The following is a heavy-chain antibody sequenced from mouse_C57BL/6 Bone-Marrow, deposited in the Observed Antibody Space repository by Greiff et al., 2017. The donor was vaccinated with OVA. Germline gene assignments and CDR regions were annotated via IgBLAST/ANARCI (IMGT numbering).Heavy chain of an antibody. Sequence: EVKLMESGGGLVQPGGSLKLSCAASGFTFSDYGMAWVRQAPRKGPEWVAFISNLAYSIYYADTVTGRFTISRENAKNTLYLEMSSLRSEDTAMYYCARLRRWYFDVWGTGTTVTVSS. CDR3: ARLRRWYFDV. D-gene: IGHD1-2*01. CDR2: ISNLAYSI. J-gene: IGHJ1*03. V-gene: IGHV5-15*01. CDR1: GFTFSDYG.